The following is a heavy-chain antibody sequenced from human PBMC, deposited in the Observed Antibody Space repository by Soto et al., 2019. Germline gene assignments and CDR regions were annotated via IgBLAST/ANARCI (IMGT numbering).Heavy chain of an antibody. CDR2: ISSNWGT. CDR3: ATGGGGFFAVPNDY. CDR1: GYSVSTNNYH. V-gene: IGHV4-39*01. Sequence: QLQLQESGPGPVKTSETLSLTCTVSGYSVSTNNYHWGWIRQPPGQGLEWIGSISSNWGTYYHPCLKGRVTITLDTSNNQFSLRLRSVSAADSAVDFCATGGGGFFAVPNDYWGQGSLVTVSS. D-gene: IGHD3-16*01. J-gene: IGHJ4*02.